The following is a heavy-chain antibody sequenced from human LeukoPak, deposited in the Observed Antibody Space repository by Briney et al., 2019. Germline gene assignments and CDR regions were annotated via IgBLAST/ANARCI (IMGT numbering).Heavy chain of an antibody. CDR2: ISSNGGST. CDR1: RFTFSRYS. Sequence: GRSLRLSCAASRFTFSRYSMHWVRQAPGKGLEYVSAISSNGGSTYYANSVKGRFTISRDNSKNTLYLQVGSLRAEDMAVYYCARGFPSPDKRPCWGQGTLVTVSS. CDR3: ARGFPSPDKRPC. J-gene: IGHJ4*02. D-gene: IGHD3-10*01. V-gene: IGHV3-64*01.